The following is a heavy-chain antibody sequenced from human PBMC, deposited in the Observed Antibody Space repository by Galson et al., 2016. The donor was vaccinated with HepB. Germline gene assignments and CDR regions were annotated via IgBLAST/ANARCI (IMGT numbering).Heavy chain of an antibody. CDR1: GFTFSGYG. CDR2: ISNSGGST. V-gene: IGHV3-23*01. Sequence: SLRLSCAASGFTFSGYGMHWVRQAPGKGLEWVSAISNSGGSTYYSASVKGRFTISRDNSKNTLYPQMNSLSAEDTAVYYCARRGIPYYYMDVWGKGTTVTVSS. D-gene: IGHD3-16*01. J-gene: IGHJ6*03. CDR3: ARRGIPYYYMDV.